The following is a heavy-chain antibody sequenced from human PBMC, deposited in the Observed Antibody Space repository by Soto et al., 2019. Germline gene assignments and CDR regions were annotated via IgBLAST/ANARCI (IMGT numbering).Heavy chain of an antibody. CDR1: GYTLTELS. CDR3: ATDRVAGFDFWSGHYQFDY. Sequence: VASVKVSCKVSGYTLTELSMHWVRQAPGKGLEWMGGFDPEDGETIYAQKFQGRVTMTEDTSTDTAYMELSSLRSEDTAVYYCATDRVAGFDFWSGHYQFDYWGQGTLVTVSS. D-gene: IGHD3-3*01. V-gene: IGHV1-24*01. J-gene: IGHJ4*02. CDR2: FDPEDGET.